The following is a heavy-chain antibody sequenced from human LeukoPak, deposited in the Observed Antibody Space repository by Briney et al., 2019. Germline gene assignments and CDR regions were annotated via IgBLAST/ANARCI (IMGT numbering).Heavy chain of an antibody. V-gene: IGHV1-2*02. CDR3: ARAVDYGGGDY. D-gene: IGHD4-23*01. CDR1: GFTFDDYA. CDR2: INPNGGGT. J-gene: IGHJ4*02. Sequence: PGGSLRLSCAASGFTFDDYAMHWVRQAPGQGLEWMGWINPNGGGTNYAQKFQGRVTMTRDTSISTAYMELSRLRSDDTAVYYCARAVDYGGGDYWGQGTLVTVSS.